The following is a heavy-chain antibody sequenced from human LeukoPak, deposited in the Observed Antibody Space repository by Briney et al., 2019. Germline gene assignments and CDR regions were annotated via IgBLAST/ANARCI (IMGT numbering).Heavy chain of an antibody. V-gene: IGHV3-74*01. Sequence: PGGSLRLSCAASGFTFSNYWMHWVRQAPGTGLVWVSRINSDGSSTSYADPVKGRFTISRDSSKNTLYLQMDSLRAEDTAVYYCAKDLRSSADSKMGAADYWGQGTLVTVSS. CDR2: INSDGSST. CDR3: AKDLRSSADSKMGAADY. J-gene: IGHJ4*02. CDR1: GFTFSNYW. D-gene: IGHD1-26*01.